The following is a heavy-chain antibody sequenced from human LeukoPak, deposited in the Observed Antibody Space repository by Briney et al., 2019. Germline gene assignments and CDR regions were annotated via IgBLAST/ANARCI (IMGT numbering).Heavy chain of an antibody. CDR3: ARDRERVATGYGMDV. V-gene: IGHV3-33*01. Sequence: WVRQAPGKGLEWVAVIWYDGSNKYYADSVKGRFTISRDNSKNTLYLQMNSLRAEDTAVYYCARDRERVATGYGMDVWGQGTTVTVSS. D-gene: IGHD2-15*01. CDR2: IWYDGSNK. J-gene: IGHJ6*02.